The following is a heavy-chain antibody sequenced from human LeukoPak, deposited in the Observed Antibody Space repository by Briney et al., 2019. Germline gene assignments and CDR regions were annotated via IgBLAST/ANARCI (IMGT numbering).Heavy chain of an antibody. D-gene: IGHD6-6*01. Sequence: PGGSLRLSCAASGFTFSSYSMNWVRQAPGKGLEWVSYISSSSSTIYYADSVKGRFTISRDNAKNSLYLQMNSLRAEDTAVYYCAAQQLAGYWGQGTLVTVSS. CDR3: AAQQLAGY. CDR1: GFTFSSYS. CDR2: ISSSSSTI. J-gene: IGHJ4*02. V-gene: IGHV3-48*01.